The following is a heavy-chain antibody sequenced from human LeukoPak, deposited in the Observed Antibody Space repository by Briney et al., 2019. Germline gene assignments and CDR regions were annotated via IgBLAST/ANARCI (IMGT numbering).Heavy chain of an antibody. V-gene: IGHV3-7*03. D-gene: IGHD6-13*01. CDR1: GFPFSSYS. CDR3: ARSIPYGTTWYGRSDY. CDR2: IKPDGTTK. J-gene: IGHJ4*02. Sequence: GGSLRLSCAASGFPFSSYSMTWVRQAPGKGLEWVANIKPDGTTKFYVDSVKGRFTISRDNALNSLYLQMNSLRAEDTAIYYCARSIPYGTTWYGRSDYRGQGTLVTVSS.